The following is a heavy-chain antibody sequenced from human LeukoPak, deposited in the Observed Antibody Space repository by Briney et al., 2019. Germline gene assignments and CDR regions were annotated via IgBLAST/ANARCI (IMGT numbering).Heavy chain of an antibody. V-gene: IGHV4-39*01. J-gene: IGHJ5*02. CDR3: ARMDNPDKWFDP. CDR2: IYYSGST. CDR1: GGSISSSSYY. Sequence: SETLSLTCTVSGGSISSSSYYWGWIRQPPGKGLEWIGSIYYSGSTYYNPSLKSRVTISVDTSKNQFSLKLSSVTAADTAVYYCARMDNPDKWFDPWGQGTLVTVSS. D-gene: IGHD1-1*01.